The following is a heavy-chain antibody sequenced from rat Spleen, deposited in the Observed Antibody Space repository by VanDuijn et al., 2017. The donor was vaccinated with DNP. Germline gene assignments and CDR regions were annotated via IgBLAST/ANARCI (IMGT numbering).Heavy chain of an antibody. CDR2: ISYEGSST. CDR1: GFTFNDHY. CDR3: ARRSDYHDY. V-gene: IGHV5-22*01. J-gene: IGHJ2*01. Sequence: EVKLVDSGGGLVQPGRSLKLSCAASGFTFNDHYMTWVRQAPMKGLEGVASISYEGSSTYYGDSVKGRFTISRDNAKSTLYLQMDSLRSEDTATYYCARRSDYHDYWGQGVMVTVSS.